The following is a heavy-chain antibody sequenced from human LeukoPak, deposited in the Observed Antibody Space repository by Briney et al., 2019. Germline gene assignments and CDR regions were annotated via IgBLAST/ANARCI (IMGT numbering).Heavy chain of an antibody. J-gene: IGHJ4*02. CDR3: ARGAAL. Sequence: SETLSLTCTVSGYSISSGYYWGWIRQPPGKGLEWIGSFYDSGNTYYNPSLKSRVTISVDKSKNQFSLKLSSVTAADTAVYYCARGAALGGQGTLVTVSS. CDR2: FYDSGNT. V-gene: IGHV4-38-2*02. D-gene: IGHD6-13*01. CDR1: GYSISSGYY.